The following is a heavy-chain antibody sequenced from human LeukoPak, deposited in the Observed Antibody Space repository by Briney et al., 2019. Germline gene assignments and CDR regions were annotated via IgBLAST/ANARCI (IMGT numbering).Heavy chain of an antibody. Sequence: SQTLSLTCAISGDSVSSNSVSWNWIRQSPSRGLEWLGRTYYRSKWYNDYAVSVKSRITINPDTSKNQYSLHLDSVTPEDTAVYYCTRDQYCSTYACCFASWGQGALVTVSS. J-gene: IGHJ4*02. V-gene: IGHV6-1*01. CDR2: TYYRSKWYN. D-gene: IGHD2-2*01. CDR1: GDSVSSNSVS. CDR3: TRDQYCSTYACCFAS.